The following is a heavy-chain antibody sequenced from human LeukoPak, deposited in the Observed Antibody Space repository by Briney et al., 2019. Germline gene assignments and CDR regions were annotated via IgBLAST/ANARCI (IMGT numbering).Heavy chain of an antibody. CDR1: GFTFSSYS. D-gene: IGHD2-2*01. J-gene: IGHJ6*02. V-gene: IGHV3-48*01. Sequence: GGSLRLSCAASGFTFSSYSMNWVRQAPGKGLEWGSYISGSSSTIYYADSVKGRFTISRDIGKNTLHLQMNSLRAEDTAVYYCARIPIVVVPAAIGGDYYYYYGMDVWGQGTTVTVSS. CDR3: ARIPIVVVPAAIGGDYYYYYGMDV. CDR2: ISGSSSTI.